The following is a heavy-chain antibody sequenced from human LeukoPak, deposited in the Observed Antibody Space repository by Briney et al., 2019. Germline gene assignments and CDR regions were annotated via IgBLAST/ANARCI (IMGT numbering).Heavy chain of an antibody. Sequence: GGSLRLSCAASGFTFSNAWMNWVRQAPGKGLEWVGRIKSKTDGGTTDYAAPVKGRFTISRDDSKNTLYLQMNSLKTGDTAVYYCTTDPVPGIAAAGTSYWGQGTLVTVSS. J-gene: IGHJ4*02. D-gene: IGHD6-13*01. CDR2: IKSKTDGGTT. V-gene: IGHV3-15*07. CDR3: TTDPVPGIAAAGTSY. CDR1: GFTFSNAW.